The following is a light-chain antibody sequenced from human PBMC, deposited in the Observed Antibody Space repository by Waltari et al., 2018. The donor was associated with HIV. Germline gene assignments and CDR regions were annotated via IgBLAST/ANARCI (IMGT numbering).Light chain of an antibody. Sequence: QSALTQPASVSGSPGQSITISCTGPSSDVGSYNLVSWYQQHPGKAPKLMMYEVSKRPSGVSNRFSGSKSGNTASLTISGLQAEDEADYYCCSYAGSSTWVFGGGTKLTVL. J-gene: IGLJ3*02. CDR2: EVS. CDR1: SSDVGSYNL. V-gene: IGLV2-23*02. CDR3: CSYAGSSTWV.